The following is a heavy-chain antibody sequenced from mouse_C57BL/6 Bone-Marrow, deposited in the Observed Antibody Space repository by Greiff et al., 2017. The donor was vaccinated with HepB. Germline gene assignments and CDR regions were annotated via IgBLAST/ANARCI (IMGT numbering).Heavy chain of an antibody. Sequence: QVQLQQPGAELVKPGASVKLSCKASGYTFTSYWMHWVKQRPGQGLEWIGMIHPNSGSTNYNEKFKSKATLTVDKSSSTAYMQLSSLTSEDAAVYYCARRYYGSPMDYWGQGTSVTVSS. CDR3: ARRYYGSPMDY. J-gene: IGHJ4*01. CDR1: GYTFTSYW. D-gene: IGHD1-1*01. CDR2: IHPNSGST. V-gene: IGHV1-64*01.